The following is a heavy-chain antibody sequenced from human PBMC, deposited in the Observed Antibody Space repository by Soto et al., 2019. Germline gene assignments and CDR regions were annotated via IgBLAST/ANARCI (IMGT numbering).Heavy chain of an antibody. CDR2: INHSGST. D-gene: IGHD3-22*01. CDR1: DGSFSGYY. V-gene: IGHV4-34*01. CDR3: ASGATYYYDSSGDNWFDT. J-gene: IGHJ5*02. Sequence: SETLSLTCSFYDGSFSGYYLSLIRNRPFKGLEWIGEINHSGSTNYNPSLKSRVTISVDTSKNQFSLKLSSVTAADTAVYYCASGATYYYDSSGDNWFDTWGQGTLVTVSS.